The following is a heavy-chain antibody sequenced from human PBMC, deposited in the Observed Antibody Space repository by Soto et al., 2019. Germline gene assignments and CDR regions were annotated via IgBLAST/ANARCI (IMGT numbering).Heavy chain of an antibody. CDR1: GGSISSSTYY. Sequence: SETLSLTCTVSGGSISSSTYYWGWIRQPPGKGLEWIGSIYYSGRTYYNPSLKSRVTISVDTSKNQFSLKLSSVTAADTAVYYCARLDGSLTTYYYCAMDVWGQGTTVTVSS. CDR2: IYYSGRT. V-gene: IGHV4-39*01. J-gene: IGHJ6*02. CDR3: ARLDGSLTTYYYCAMDV. D-gene: IGHD3-10*01.